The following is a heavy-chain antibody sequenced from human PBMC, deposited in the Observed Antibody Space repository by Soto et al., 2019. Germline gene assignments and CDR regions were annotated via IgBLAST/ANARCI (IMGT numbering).Heavy chain of an antibody. CDR1: GGSITSGGYS. V-gene: IGHV4-30-2*01. Sequence: SGTLSLTCAVSGGSITSGGYSWGWIRQPPGQGLEWIGYMYHSGNTYYNPSLKGRVTISLDTSKNQFSLKLNSVTAADTAVYYCARDMFFSYYYDDMDVWGQGTMVTVSS. CDR3: ARDMFFSYYYDDMDV. D-gene: IGHD3-10*01. CDR2: MYHSGNT. J-gene: IGHJ6*02.